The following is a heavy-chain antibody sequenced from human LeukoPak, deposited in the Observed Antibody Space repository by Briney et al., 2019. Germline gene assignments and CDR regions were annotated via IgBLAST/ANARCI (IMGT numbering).Heavy chain of an antibody. D-gene: IGHD5-12*01. J-gene: IGHJ4*02. CDR1: GFTFSDHY. CDR3: ARVSVSATNFDY. CDR2: TRNKANSYTT. Sequence: GGSLRLSCAASGFTFSDHYMDWVRQAPGKGLEWVGRTRNKANSYTTEYAASVKGRFTISRDDSKNSLYLQMNSLKTEDTAVYYCARVSVSATNFDYWGQGTLVTVSS. V-gene: IGHV3-72*01.